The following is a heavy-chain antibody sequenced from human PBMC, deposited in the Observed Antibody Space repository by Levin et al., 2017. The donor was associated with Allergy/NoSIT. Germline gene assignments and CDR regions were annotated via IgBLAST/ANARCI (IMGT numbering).Heavy chain of an antibody. J-gene: IGHJ4*02. CDR1: GFTFSDYY. Sequence: GGSLRLSCVASGFTFSDYYMSWFRQAPGKGLEFVAYISSSSTYRRYADSVQGRFTISRDNAKKSLTMEMNSLRAEDTAVYYCASGENPGVDYWGQGTLVAVSS. V-gene: IGHV3-11*03. CDR2: ISSSSTYR. D-gene: IGHD2/OR15-2a*01. CDR3: ASGENPGVDY.